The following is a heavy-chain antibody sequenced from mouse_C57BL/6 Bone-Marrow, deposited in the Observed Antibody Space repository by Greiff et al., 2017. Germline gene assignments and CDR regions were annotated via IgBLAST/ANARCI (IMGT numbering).Heavy chain of an antibody. Sequence: QVQLQQSGAELVRPGASVKLSCKASGYTFTDYYINWVKQRPGQGLEWIARIYPGSGNTYYNEKFKGKATLTAEKSSSTAYMQLSSLTSEDSAVYFCAREGYGGYFDYWGQGTTLTVSS. V-gene: IGHV1-76*01. CDR2: IYPGSGNT. D-gene: IGHD1-1*01. CDR1: GYTFTDYY. J-gene: IGHJ2*01. CDR3: AREGYGGYFDY.